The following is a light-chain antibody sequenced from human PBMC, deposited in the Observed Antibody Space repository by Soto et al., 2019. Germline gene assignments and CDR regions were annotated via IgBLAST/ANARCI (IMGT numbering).Light chain of an antibody. Sequence: ETVLTQSPGTLSLSPGERATLSCRASQSVSSNHLAWYQQKPGQAPRLLIYDASTRATGVPDRFSGSGSGTDFPLTISRLEPEDFAVYSCQQYGSSPPWGTFGQGTKVEIK. CDR3: QQYGSSPPWGT. V-gene: IGKV3-20*01. CDR2: DAS. CDR1: QSVSSNH. J-gene: IGKJ1*01.